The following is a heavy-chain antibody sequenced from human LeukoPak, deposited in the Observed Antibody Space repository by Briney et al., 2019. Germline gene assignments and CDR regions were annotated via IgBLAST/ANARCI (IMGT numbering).Heavy chain of an antibody. J-gene: IGHJ4*02. V-gene: IGHV4-34*01. CDR3: VAGIDY. CDR2: INHSGST. D-gene: IGHD6-19*01. Sequence: PSETLSLTCAVYGGSFSGYYWSWIRQPPGKGLEWIGEINHSGSTNYNPSLKSRVTISVDTSKNQFSLKLSSVTAADTAVYYCVAGIDYWGQGTLVTVSS. CDR1: GGSFSGYY.